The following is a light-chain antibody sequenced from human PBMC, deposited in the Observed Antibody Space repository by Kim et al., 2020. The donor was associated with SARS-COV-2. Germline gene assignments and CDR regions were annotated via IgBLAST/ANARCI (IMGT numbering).Light chain of an antibody. CDR1: SSNIGSNF. Sequence: GQRISISCSGRSSNIGSNFVYWYQQLPGTAPKLLFYRNDQRPSGVPDRFSVSKSGTSASLAISRLRSEDEGDYYCAAWDAGLTSVVFGGGTQLTVL. CDR2: RND. CDR3: AAWDAGLTSVV. V-gene: IGLV1-47*01. J-gene: IGLJ3*02.